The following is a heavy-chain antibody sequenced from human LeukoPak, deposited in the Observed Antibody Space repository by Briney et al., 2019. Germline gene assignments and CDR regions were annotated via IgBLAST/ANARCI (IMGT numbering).Heavy chain of an antibody. CDR2: IYYSGST. J-gene: IGHJ4*02. V-gene: IGHV4-39*07. CDR1: GGSLSSSSYY. CDR3: AREAVAGPPDY. Sequence: SETLSLTCTVSGGSLSSSSYYWGWIRQPPGKGLEWIGSIYYSGSTYYNPSLKSRVTISVDTSKNQFSLKLSSVTAADTAVYYCAREAVAGPPDYWGQGTLVTVSS. D-gene: IGHD6-19*01.